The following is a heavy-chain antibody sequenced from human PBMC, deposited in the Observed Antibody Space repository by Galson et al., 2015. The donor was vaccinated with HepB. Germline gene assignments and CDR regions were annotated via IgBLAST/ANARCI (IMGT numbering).Heavy chain of an antibody. V-gene: IGHV1-69*06. CDR1: GGTFSSYA. D-gene: IGHD2-2*01. J-gene: IGHJ6*02. Sequence: SVKVSCKASGGTFSSYAVSWVRQAPGQGLEWMGGIIPIFGTANYAQKFQGRVTITADKSTSTAYMELSSLRSEDTAVYYCARDRIRSVVPAAMPYAAGMDVWGQGTTVTVSS. CDR2: IIPIFGTA. CDR3: ARDRIRSVVPAAMPYAAGMDV.